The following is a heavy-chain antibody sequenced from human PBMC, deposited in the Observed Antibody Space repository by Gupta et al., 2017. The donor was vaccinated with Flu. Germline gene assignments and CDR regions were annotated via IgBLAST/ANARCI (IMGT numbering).Heavy chain of an antibody. V-gene: IGHV3-9*01. D-gene: IGHD4-17*01. CDR2: ISWNSGSI. Sequence: YALPWVRQGPGKGLEWVSRISWNSGSIGYADSVKGRFTISRDNAKNTLYLQMNSLRAEDTALYYCAKDIEGGFMTTVYMDVWGKGTTVTVSS. CDR1: YA. CDR3: AKDIEGGFMTTVYMDV. J-gene: IGHJ6*03.